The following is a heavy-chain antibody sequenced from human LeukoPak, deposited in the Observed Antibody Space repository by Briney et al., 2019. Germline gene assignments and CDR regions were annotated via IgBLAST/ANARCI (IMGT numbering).Heavy chain of an antibody. D-gene: IGHD4-17*01. Sequence: GGSLRLSCAASGYTFSSYAMHWVRQAPGKGLEWVGRIKSKTDGGTTDYAAPVKGRFTISRDDSKNTLYLQMNSLKAEGTAVYYCTTGLLETTVTTYYYYGMDVWGQGTTVTVSS. J-gene: IGHJ6*02. CDR2: IKSKTDGGTT. CDR3: TTGLLETTVTTYYYYGMDV. CDR1: GYTFSSYA. V-gene: IGHV3-15*01.